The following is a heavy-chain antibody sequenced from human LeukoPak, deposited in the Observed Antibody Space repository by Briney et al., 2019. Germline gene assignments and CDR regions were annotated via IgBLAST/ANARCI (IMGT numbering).Heavy chain of an antibody. V-gene: IGHV5-51*01. CDR2: IYPGDSDT. D-gene: IGHD5-24*01. Sequence: GESLKISCRCSGYRFTNYWIGWVRQIPGKGLEWMGIIYPGDSDTRYSPSSQGQVTISADKSISTAYLQWSSLKASDTAMYYCARRDGLGAFDIWGQGTMVTVSS. J-gene: IGHJ3*02. CDR1: GYRFTNYW. CDR3: ARRDGLGAFDI.